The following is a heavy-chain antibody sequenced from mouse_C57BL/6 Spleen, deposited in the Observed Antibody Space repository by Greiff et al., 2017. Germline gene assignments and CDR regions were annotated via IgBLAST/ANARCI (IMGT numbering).Heavy chain of an antibody. V-gene: IGHV1-69*01. D-gene: IGHD1-1*01. Sequence: VQLQQPGAELVMPGASVKLSCKASGYTFTSYWMHWVKQRPGQGLEWIGEIDPSDSYTNYNQKFKGKSTLTVDKSSSTAYMQLSSLTSEDSAVYYCARGRSYDWYFDVWGTGTTVTVSS. CDR1: GYTFTSYW. J-gene: IGHJ1*03. CDR2: IDPSDSYT. CDR3: ARGRSYDWYFDV.